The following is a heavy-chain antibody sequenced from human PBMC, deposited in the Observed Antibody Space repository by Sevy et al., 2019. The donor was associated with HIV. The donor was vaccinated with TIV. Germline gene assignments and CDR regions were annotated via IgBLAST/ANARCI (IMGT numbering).Heavy chain of an antibody. CDR1: GFIFGTYD. CDR3: AKTLGGTYYLS. D-gene: IGHD1-26*01. V-gene: IGHV3-23*01. J-gene: IGHJ4*02. CDR2: ISGSGGRT. Sequence: GGSLRLSCAASGFIFGTYDMTWARQAPGKGLEWVSSISGSGGRTYYADSVKGRFTTSRDNSQNTLYLQMNSLRAEDTAVYYCAKTLGGTYYLSWGQRTLVTVSS.